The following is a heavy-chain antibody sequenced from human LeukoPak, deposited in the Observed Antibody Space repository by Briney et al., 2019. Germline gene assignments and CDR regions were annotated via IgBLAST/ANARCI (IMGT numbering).Heavy chain of an antibody. D-gene: IGHD2-2*01. Sequence: ASVKVSCKASGYTFTGYYMHWVRQAPGQGLEWMGWINPNSGGTNYAQKFQGRVTMTRDTSISTAYMELSRLRSDDTAVYYCARWSRIVPAASGRLGRNDKFDYWGQGTLVTVSS. CDR1: GYTFTGYY. V-gene: IGHV1-2*02. CDR2: INPNSGGT. J-gene: IGHJ4*02. CDR3: ARWSRIVPAASGRLGRNDKFDY.